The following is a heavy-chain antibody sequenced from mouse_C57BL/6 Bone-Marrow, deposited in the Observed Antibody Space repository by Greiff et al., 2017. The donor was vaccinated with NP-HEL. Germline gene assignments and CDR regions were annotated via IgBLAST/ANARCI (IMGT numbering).Heavy chain of an antibody. D-gene: IGHD1-1*01. V-gene: IGHV1-85*01. J-gene: IGHJ1*03. Sequence: QVQLQQSGPELVKPGASVKLSCKASGYTFTSYDINWVKQRPGQGLEWIGWIYPRDGSTKYHEKFKGKATLTVDPSSRTAYMELHSLTSEDSAVYFCASYYGSSYWYFDVWGTGTTVTVSS. CDR3: ASYYGSSYWYFDV. CDR1: GYTFTSYD. CDR2: IYPRDGST.